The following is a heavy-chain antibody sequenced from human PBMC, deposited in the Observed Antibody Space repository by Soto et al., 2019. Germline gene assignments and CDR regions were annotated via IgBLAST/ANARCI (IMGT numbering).Heavy chain of an antibody. CDR1: GYTFTSYA. D-gene: IGHD3-10*01. CDR3: ARDWFGELLPNYFFDY. Sequence: QVQLVQSGAEVKKPGASVKVSCKASGYTFTSYAMHWVRQAPGQRLEWMGWSNAGNGNTKYSQKFQGRVTITRDTSASTAYMELSSLRSEDTAVYYCARDWFGELLPNYFFDYWGQGTLVTVSS. V-gene: IGHV1-3*01. J-gene: IGHJ4*02. CDR2: SNAGNGNT.